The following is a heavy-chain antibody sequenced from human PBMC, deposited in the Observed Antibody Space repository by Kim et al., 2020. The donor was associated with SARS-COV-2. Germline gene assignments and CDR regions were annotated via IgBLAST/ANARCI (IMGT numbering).Heavy chain of an antibody. V-gene: IGHV3-23*01. J-gene: IGHJ1*01. CDR1: GFTFSSYA. Sequence: GGSLRLSCAASGFTFSSYAMSWVRQAPGEGLEWVSAISGSGGSTYYADSVKGRFTISRDNSKNTLYLQMNSLRAEDTAVYYCAKVRGSSLVSGYFQHWGQGTLVTVSS. D-gene: IGHD6-6*01. CDR3: AKVRGSSLVSGYFQH. CDR2: ISGSGGST.